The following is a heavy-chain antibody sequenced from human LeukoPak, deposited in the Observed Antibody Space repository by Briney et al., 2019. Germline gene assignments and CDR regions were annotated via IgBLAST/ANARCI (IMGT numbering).Heavy chain of an antibody. V-gene: IGHV1-2*02. CDR3: ARALLRYDAFDI. D-gene: IGHD4-17*01. Sequence: ASVKASCKASGYTFTGYYMHWVRQAPGQGLEWMGWINPNSGGTNYAQKFQGRVTMTRDTSISTAYMELSRLRSDDTAVYYCARALLRYDAFDIWGQGTMVTVSS. CDR2: INPNSGGT. CDR1: GYTFTGYY. J-gene: IGHJ3*02.